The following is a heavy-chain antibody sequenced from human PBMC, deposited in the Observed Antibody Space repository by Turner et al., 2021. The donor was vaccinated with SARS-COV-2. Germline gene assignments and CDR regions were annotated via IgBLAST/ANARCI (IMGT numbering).Heavy chain of an antibody. CDR2: IYYSGSN. J-gene: IGHJ4*02. CDR1: GGSISSGGYY. Sequence: QVQLQESGPGLVTPSQTLSLTCTFSGGSISSGGYYWSWIRQHPGKGREWIGYIYYSGSNYYNPSLKSRVTISVDTSKNQFSLKLSSVIAADTAVYYCARLRYFDWSYYFDYWGQGTLVTVSS. CDR3: ARLRYFDWSYYFDY. V-gene: IGHV4-31*03. D-gene: IGHD3-9*01.